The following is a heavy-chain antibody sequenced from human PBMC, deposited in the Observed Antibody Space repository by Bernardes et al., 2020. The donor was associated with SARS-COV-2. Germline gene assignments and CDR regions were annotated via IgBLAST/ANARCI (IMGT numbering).Heavy chain of an antibody. D-gene: IGHD7-27*01. V-gene: IGHV4-34*01. Sequence: SETLSLTCAVYGGSFSGYYWSWIRQPPGKGLEWIGEINHSGSTNYNPSLKSRVTISVDTSKNQFSLKLSSVTAADTAVYYCARNWGLHKDRGVDYWGQGTLVTVSS. CDR3: ARNWGLHKDRGVDY. CDR2: INHSGST. J-gene: IGHJ4*02. CDR1: GGSFSGYY.